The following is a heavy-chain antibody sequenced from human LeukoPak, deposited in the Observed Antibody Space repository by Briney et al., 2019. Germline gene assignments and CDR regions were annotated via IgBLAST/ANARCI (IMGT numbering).Heavy chain of an antibody. CDR1: GFTFSTYY. CDR3: ARERYCTSATCYVGTPFDY. J-gene: IGHJ4*02. Sequence: GGSLRLSCAASGFTFSTYYMTWVRQAPGKGLEWVAGINQDGSENYYVDSVKGRFTISRDNSKSSLSLQMNSLRAEDTALYFCARERYCTSATCYVGTPFDYWGQGTLVTVSS. V-gene: IGHV3-7*01. CDR2: INQDGSEN. D-gene: IGHD2-2*01.